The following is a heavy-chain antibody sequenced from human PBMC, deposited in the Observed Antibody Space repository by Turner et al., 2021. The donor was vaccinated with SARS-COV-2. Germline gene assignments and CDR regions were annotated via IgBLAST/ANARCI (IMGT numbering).Heavy chain of an antibody. D-gene: IGHD2-21*02. CDR1: GGSFSGYY. Sequence: QVQLQQWGAGLLKPSETLSLTCAAYGGSFSGYYWSWIRQSPGKGLEWIGEISHSGRTTYNPSLKSRVTLSVDRSKIQFSLRLSSVTAADTAVYYCARVNYGGVTVRDYYSYYGMDVWGQGTTVTVS. CDR3: ARVNYGGVTVRDYYSYYGMDV. V-gene: IGHV4-34*01. CDR2: ISHSGRT. J-gene: IGHJ6*02.